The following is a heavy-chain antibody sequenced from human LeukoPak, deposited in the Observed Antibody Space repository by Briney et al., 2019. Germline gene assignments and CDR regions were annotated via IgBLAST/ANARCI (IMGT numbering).Heavy chain of an antibody. CDR3: ASQGLDWSPRI. Sequence: PGGSLRLSCEASGFIVSNKYFTWVRQAPGKGLEWVSLIDPRGDTFYADSWKGRFTISRDKSKNTLYLHMNSLKVEDTAVYYCASQGLDWSPRIWGQGTLVTVSA. D-gene: IGHD3/OR15-3a*01. CDR2: IDPRGDT. V-gene: IGHV3-66*04. CDR1: GFIVSNKY. J-gene: IGHJ4*01.